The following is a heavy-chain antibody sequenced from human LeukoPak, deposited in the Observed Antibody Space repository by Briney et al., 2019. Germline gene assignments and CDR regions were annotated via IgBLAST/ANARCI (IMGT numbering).Heavy chain of an antibody. V-gene: IGHV3-21*01. J-gene: IGHJ4*02. CDR3: VRGDSRDY. Sequence: GGSLRLSCAASGFPFDIYNMNWVRQAPGKGLEWVSSIGGSGSHIYYADSMKGRFTISRDNAKNSQYLDMDNLRAEDTAVYYCVRGDSRDYWGQGTLVTVSS. CDR2: IGGSGSHI. CDR1: GFPFDIYN. D-gene: IGHD6-13*01.